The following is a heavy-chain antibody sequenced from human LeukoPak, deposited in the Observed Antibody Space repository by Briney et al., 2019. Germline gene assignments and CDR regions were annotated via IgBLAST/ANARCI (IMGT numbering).Heavy chain of an antibody. CDR3: AKDGRYYDSSGYYFDY. J-gene: IGHJ4*02. D-gene: IGHD3-22*01. CDR2: IRYDGSNK. V-gene: IGHV3-30*02. CDR1: GFTFSSYE. Sequence: PGGSLRLSCAASGFTFSSYEMNWVRQAPGKGLEWVAFIRYDGSNKYYADSVKGRFTISRDNSKNTLYLQMNSLRAEDTAVYYCAKDGRYYDSSGYYFDYWGQGTLVTVSS.